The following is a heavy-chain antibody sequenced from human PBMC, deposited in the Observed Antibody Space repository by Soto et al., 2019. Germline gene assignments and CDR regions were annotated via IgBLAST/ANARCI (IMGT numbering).Heavy chain of an antibody. CDR2: MSYDGVNR. V-gene: IGHV3-30*18. CDR3: AKDVYCSSTGCLRNIVHY. D-gene: IGHD2-2*01. J-gene: IGHJ4*02. Sequence: QVQLVESGGGVVQPGRSLRLSCAASGFTFSNYGMHWVRQAPGKGLEWVAIMSYDGVNRLYADSVKGRFTISRDNSKNTLYLQMDRLRAEDTALYYCAKDVYCSSTGCLRNIVHYWGKGTLVTVSS. CDR1: GFTFSNYG.